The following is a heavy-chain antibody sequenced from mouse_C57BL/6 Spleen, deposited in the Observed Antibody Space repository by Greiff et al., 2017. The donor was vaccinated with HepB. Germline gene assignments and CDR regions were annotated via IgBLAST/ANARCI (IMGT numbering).Heavy chain of an antibody. Sequence: QVQLQQSGPELVKPGASVKISCKASGYAFSSSWMNWVKQRPGKGLEWIGRIYPGDGDTNYNGKFKGKATLTADKSSSTAYMQLSSLTSEDSAVYFCARSLYGNYDYWGQGTTLTVSS. V-gene: IGHV1-82*01. CDR1: GYAFSSSW. J-gene: IGHJ2*01. CDR2: IYPGDGDT. CDR3: ARSLYGNYDY. D-gene: IGHD2-1*01.